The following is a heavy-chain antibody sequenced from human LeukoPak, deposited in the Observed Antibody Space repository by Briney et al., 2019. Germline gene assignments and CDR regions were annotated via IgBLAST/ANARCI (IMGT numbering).Heavy chain of an antibody. V-gene: IGHV1-2*02. J-gene: IGHJ5*02. CDR3: ARDFPLWFGELRGYNWFDP. CDR2: INPNSGGT. Sequence: ASVKVSFKASGYTFTGYYMHWVRQAPGQGLEWMGWINPNSGGTNYAQKFPGRVTMTRDTSISTAYMELSRLRSDDTAVYYCARDFPLWFGELRGYNWFDPWGQGTLVTVSS. CDR1: GYTFTGYY. D-gene: IGHD3-10*01.